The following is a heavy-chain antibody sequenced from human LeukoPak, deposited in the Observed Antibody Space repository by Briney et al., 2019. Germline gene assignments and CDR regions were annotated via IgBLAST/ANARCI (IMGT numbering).Heavy chain of an antibody. J-gene: IGHJ4*02. Sequence: KPSETLSLTCAVYGGSFSGYYWSWIRQPPGKGLEWIGEINHSGSTNYNPSLKSRVTISVDTSKNQFSLKLSSVTAADTAVYYCARGRPPPYYGSWKEFDYWGQGTLVTVSS. CDR1: GGSFSGYY. V-gene: IGHV4-34*01. CDR2: INHSGST. D-gene: IGHD3-10*01. CDR3: ARGRPPPYYGSWKEFDY.